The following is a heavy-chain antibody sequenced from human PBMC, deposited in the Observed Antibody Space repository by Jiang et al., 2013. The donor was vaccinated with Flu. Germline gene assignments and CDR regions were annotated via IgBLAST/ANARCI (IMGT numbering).Heavy chain of an antibody. J-gene: IGHJ4*02. CDR2: ISTTGTTV. CDR3: AAHSNHVHY. D-gene: IGHD1-14*01. V-gene: IGHV3-11*01. Sequence: ISTTGTTVYYADSVKGRFTISRDNGQKTQVYLQMNSLRAEDTAVYYCAAHSNHVHYWGQGTLVTVSS.